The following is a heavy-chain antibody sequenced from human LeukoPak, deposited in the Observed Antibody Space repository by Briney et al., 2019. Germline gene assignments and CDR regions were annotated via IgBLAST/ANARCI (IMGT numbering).Heavy chain of an antibody. CDR1: GGTFSSYA. CDR3: ARADILTGYNFDY. D-gene: IGHD3-9*01. Sequence: ASVKVSCKASGGTFSSYAISWVRQAPGQGLEWVGGIIPIFGTANYAQKFQGRVTITADESTSTAYMELSSLRSEDTAVYYCARADILTGYNFDYWGQGTLVTVSS. J-gene: IGHJ4*02. V-gene: IGHV1-69*13. CDR2: IIPIFGTA.